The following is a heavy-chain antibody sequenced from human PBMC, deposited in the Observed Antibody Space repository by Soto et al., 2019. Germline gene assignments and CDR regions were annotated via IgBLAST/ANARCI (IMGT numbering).Heavy chain of an antibody. CDR2: IIPIFGTA. J-gene: IGHJ4*02. Sequence: SVKVSCRASGGTFSSYAISGVRQAPGQGLEWMGGIIPIFGTANYAQKFQGRVTITADESTSTAYMELSSLGSEDTAVYYCARGRGKLWARFDYLGQGTLLTVCS. D-gene: IGHD5-18*01. CDR1: GGTFSSYA. CDR3: ARGRGKLWARFDY. V-gene: IGHV1-69*13.